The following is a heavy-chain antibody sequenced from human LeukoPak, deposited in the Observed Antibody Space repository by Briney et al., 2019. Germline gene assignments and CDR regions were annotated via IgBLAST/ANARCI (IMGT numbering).Heavy chain of an antibody. CDR1: GFTFSSYA. CDR2: ISGSGGST. J-gene: IGHJ4*02. CDR3: AKFLPTHIVVANYYFDY. V-gene: IGHV3-23*01. Sequence: PGGSLRLSCAASGFTFSSYAMSWVRQAPGKGLEWVSAISGSGGSTYYADSVKGRFTISRDNSKNTLHLQMNSLRAEDTAVYYCAKFLPTHIVVANYYFDYWGQGTLVTVSS. D-gene: IGHD2-21*01.